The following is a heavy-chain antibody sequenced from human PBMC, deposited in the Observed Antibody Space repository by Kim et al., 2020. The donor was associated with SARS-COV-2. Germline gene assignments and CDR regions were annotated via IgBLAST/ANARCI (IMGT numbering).Heavy chain of an antibody. CDR3: ARTFYDSSAYYYIDY. D-gene: IGHD3-22*01. CDR1: GYTFTTYG. Sequence: ASVKVSCKASGYTFTTYGMNWVRQAPGQGLEWMGWINTNTGNPTFAQGFTGRFIFSLDTSVSTAYLQISSLEAEDTAVYYCARTFYDSSAYYYIDYWGQG. V-gene: IGHV7-4-1*02. J-gene: IGHJ4*02. CDR2: INTNTGNP.